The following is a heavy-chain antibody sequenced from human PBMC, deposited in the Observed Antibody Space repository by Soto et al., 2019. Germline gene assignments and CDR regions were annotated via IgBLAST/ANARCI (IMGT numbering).Heavy chain of an antibody. CDR3: ARDDDYYGSRFFDY. Sequence: QVQLVESGGGVVQPGRSLRLSCAASGFTFSSYGMHWVRQAPGKGLEWVAVIWYDGSNKYYADSVKGRFTISRDNSKNTLYLQMNSLRAEDTAVYCCARDDDYYGSRFFDYWGQGTLVTVSS. J-gene: IGHJ4*02. V-gene: IGHV3-33*01. CDR2: IWYDGSNK. D-gene: IGHD3-10*01. CDR1: GFTFSSYG.